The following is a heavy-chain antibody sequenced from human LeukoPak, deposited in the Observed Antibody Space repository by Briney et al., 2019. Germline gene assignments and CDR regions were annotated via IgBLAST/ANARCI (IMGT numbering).Heavy chain of an antibody. CDR3: AKSGLNRFDY. J-gene: IGHJ4*02. CDR2: FSGSGGST. Sequence: PGGTLRLSCEASGFSFNSYGMTWVRQAPGKGLEWVSAFSGSGGSTYCADSVKGRFTISRDNSKNTLYLQMNSLRAEDTAVYYCAKSGLNRFDYWGQGTLVTVSS. V-gene: IGHV3-23*01. CDR1: GFSFNSYG. D-gene: IGHD2-15*01.